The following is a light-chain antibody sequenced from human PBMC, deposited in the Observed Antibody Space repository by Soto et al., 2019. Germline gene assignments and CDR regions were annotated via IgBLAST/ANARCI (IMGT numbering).Light chain of an antibody. Sequence: DIQMTQSPSTLPASVGDRVTITCRASQTISSWLAWYQQKPGKAPKLLIYAASTLQSGVPARFSGSGSGTDFTLTISCLQSEDFATYYCQQYYSDPLTFGQGTKLDIK. CDR3: QQYYSDPLT. J-gene: IGKJ2*01. CDR1: QTISSW. CDR2: AAS. V-gene: IGKV1-5*01.